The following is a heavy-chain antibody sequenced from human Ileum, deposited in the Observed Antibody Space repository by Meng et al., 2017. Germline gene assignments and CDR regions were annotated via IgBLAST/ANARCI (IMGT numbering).Heavy chain of an antibody. D-gene: IGHD4-17*01. CDR2: IYYGGST. V-gene: IGHV4-39*01. J-gene: IGHJ4*02. CDR1: CGSFTNNNYY. CDR3: ARRAHYGDPPR. Sequence: QLRLQESGPGLGKPSETPPLTCSVSCGSFTNNNYYWVWLRRPPGKGLEWIGSIYYGGSTYYNPSLKSRVTITVDTSTNQFSLKLISVTAADTAVYYCARRAHYGDPPRWGQGTLVTVSS.